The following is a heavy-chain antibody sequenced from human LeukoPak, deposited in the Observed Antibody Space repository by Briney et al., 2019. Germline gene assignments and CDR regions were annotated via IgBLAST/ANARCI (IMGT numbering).Heavy chain of an antibody. CDR1: GYTFTSYG. J-gene: IGHJ1*01. D-gene: IGHD6-19*01. CDR2: ISAYNGNT. CDR3: ARDDGSGWYDTAEYFRH. Sequence: ASVKVSCKASGYTFTSYGISWVRQAPGQGLEWMGWISAYNGNTNYAQKLQGRVTMTTDTSTSTAYMELRSLRSDDTAVYYCARDDGSGWYDTAEYFRHWGQGTLVTVSS. V-gene: IGHV1-18*01.